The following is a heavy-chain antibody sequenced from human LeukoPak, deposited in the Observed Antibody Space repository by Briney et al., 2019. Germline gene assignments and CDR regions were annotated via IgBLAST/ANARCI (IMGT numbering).Heavy chain of an antibody. J-gene: IGHJ5*02. D-gene: IGHD4/OR15-4a*01. Sequence: ASVKVSCKASGYTFTDYYMHWVRQAPGQGPEWMGWINPKSGGTNYAQKFQGRVTVTRDTSISTAYMKVSRLRSDDTAVYYCARGDYLVGLDPWGQGTLVTVSS. CDR3: ARGDYLVGLDP. V-gene: IGHV1-2*02. CDR1: GYTFTDYY. CDR2: INPKSGGT.